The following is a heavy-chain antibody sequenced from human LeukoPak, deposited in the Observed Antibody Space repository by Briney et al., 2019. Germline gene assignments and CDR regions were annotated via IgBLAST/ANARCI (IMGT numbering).Heavy chain of an antibody. CDR2: INPNTGGT. V-gene: IGHV1-2*02. CDR3: ARGGDFNGSGRGDS. Sequence: GASVKVSCKTSGYTFTGFYIHWVRQAPGQGLEWMGWINPNTGGTNSAQKLQGRVTMTTDTSISTAYMDLRRLTSDDTAVYFCARGGDFNGSGRGDSWGQGTLVSVSS. CDR1: GYTFTGFY. J-gene: IGHJ4*02. D-gene: IGHD3-10*01.